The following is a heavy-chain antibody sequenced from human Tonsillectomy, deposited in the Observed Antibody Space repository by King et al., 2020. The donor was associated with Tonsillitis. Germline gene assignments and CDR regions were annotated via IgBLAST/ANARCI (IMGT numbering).Heavy chain of an antibody. V-gene: IGHV3-72*01. CDR1: GFTFSDHY. J-gene: IGHJ4*02. CDR2: TRNKANSYTT. CDR3: ARGPTYYYDSSGYYWGY. D-gene: IGHD3-22*01. Sequence: VQLVESGGGLVQPGGSLRLSCAASGFTFSDHYMDWVRQAPGKGLEWVGRTRNKANSYTTEYAAPVKGRFTISRDDSKNSLYLQMNSLKTEDTAVYYCARGPTYYYDSSGYYWGYWGQGTLVTVSS.